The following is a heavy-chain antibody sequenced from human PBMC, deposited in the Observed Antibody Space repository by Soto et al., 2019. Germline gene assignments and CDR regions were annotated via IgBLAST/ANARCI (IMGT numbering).Heavy chain of an antibody. CDR1: GGSFNSGSYY. D-gene: IGHD3-16*01. CDR2: VYYTGRT. Sequence: TSETLSLTCTVSGGSFNSGSYYWSWIRQPPGKGLEWIGYVYYTGRTSYNPSLKSRVTIFADTSKNQFSLMLTSVTAADTAVYYCARDYDYFDHWGQRIRVTVSS. J-gene: IGHJ4*02. CDR3: ARDYDYFDH. V-gene: IGHV4-61*01.